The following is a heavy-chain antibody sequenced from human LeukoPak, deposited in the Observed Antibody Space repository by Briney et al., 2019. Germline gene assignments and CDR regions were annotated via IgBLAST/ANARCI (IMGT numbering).Heavy chain of an antibody. CDR1: GCTFSSYA. Sequence: ASLKVSCKASGCTFSSYAISWVRQAPGQGLEWMGGIIPIFGTANYAQKFQGRVTITADESTSTAYMELSSLRSEDTAVYYCARGGQLWLGNWFDPWGQGTLVTVSS. J-gene: IGHJ5*02. D-gene: IGHD5-18*01. CDR3: ARGGQLWLGNWFDP. CDR2: IIPIFGTA. V-gene: IGHV1-69*13.